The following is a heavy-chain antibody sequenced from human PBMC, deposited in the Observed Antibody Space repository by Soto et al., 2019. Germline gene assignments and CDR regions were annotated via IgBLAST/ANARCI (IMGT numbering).Heavy chain of an antibody. Sequence: SETLSLTCAVSGGSISSGGYSWSWIRQPPGKGLEWIGYIYHSGSTYYNPSLKSRVTISVDRSKNQFSLKLSSVTAADTAVYYCARGYYYGSGSYYNVGFFDYWGQGTLVTVSS. CDR1: GGSISSGGYS. V-gene: IGHV4-30-2*01. CDR2: IYHSGST. CDR3: ARGYYYGSGSYYNVGFFDY. J-gene: IGHJ4*02. D-gene: IGHD3-10*01.